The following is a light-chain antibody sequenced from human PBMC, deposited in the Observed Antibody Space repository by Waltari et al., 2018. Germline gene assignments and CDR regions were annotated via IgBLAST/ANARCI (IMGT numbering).Light chain of an antibody. CDR2: GNS. CDR3: QSYDSSLSGSVV. CDR1: SSNIGAGYD. V-gene: IGLV1-40*01. Sequence: QSVLTQPPSVSGAPGQRVTISCTGSSSNIGAGYDVHWYQQLPGTAPKLLIYGNSHRPSGVPYRFSGAKSGTSASLAITGLQAEDEADYYCQSYDSSLSGSVVFGGGTKLTVL. J-gene: IGLJ2*01.